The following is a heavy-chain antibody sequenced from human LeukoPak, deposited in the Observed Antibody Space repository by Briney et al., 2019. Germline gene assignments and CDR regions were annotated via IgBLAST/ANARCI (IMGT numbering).Heavy chain of an antibody. V-gene: IGHV3-23*01. CDR2: ISGSGGST. CDR3: AKDESTMVRGVLDV. CDR1: GFTFSSYG. Sequence: GGTLSLSCAASGFTFSSYGMSWVRQAPGKGLEWVSAISGSGGSTYYADSVKGRFTISRDNSKNTLHLQMNSLRAEDTAVYYCAKDESTMVRGVLDVWGKGTTVTISS. J-gene: IGHJ6*04. D-gene: IGHD3-10*01.